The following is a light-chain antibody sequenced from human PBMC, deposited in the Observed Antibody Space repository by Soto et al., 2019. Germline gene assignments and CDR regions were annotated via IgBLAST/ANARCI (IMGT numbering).Light chain of an antibody. CDR2: GSS. Sequence: EIVMTQSPATLSVSPGERATLSCRASQSVSSNLAWYQQKPGQAPRLLIYGSSTRATGIPARFSGSGSGTEFTLTISSLQSGDFADYYCQQYNNWPFTFGPGTKVDIK. CDR1: QSVSSN. J-gene: IGKJ3*01. V-gene: IGKV3-15*01. CDR3: QQYNNWPFT.